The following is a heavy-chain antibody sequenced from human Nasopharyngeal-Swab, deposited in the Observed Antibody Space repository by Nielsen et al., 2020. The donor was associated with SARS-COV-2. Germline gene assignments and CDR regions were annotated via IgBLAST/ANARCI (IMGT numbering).Heavy chain of an antibody. CDR3: ARGRVEYASPGYFDY. Sequence: GESLKISCAASGFTFNSYSMNWVRQAPGQGLEWVSYISSSSSTVYYADSVKGRFTISRDNAKNSLYLQMNSLGAEDTAVYYCARGRVEYASPGYFDYWGQGSLVTVSS. J-gene: IGHJ4*02. D-gene: IGHD2-2*01. CDR2: ISSSSSTV. CDR1: GFTFNSYS. V-gene: IGHV3-48*01.